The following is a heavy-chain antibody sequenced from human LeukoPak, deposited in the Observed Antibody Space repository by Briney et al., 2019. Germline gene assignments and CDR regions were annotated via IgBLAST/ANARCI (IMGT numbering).Heavy chain of an antibody. V-gene: IGHV3-11*04. CDR1: GFTFSDYY. J-gene: IGHJ4*02. CDR2: ISSSGSTI. CDR3: TGERDPGSQPFKN. Sequence: KPGGSLRLSCAASGFTFSDYYMSWIRQAPGKGLEWVSYISSSGSTIYYADSVKGRFTISRDNAKNSLYLQMNSLRAEDTAVYFCTGERDPGSQPFKNWGQGTLVTVSS. D-gene: IGHD1-26*01.